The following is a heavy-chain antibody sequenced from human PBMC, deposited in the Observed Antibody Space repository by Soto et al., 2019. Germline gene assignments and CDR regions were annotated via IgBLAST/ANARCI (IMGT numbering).Heavy chain of an antibody. V-gene: IGHV3-23*01. CDR3: AKDDVSGDGLWLVSD. D-gene: IGHD2-21*02. CDR2: ITGSGLTI. CDR1: GLTFSKYA. J-gene: IGHJ4*02. Sequence: PGGSLRLSCEAPGLTFSKYAMIWVRQAPGKGQEWVSGITGSGLTIEHSASVKGRFTISRDNSKNTVYLQMNSLRAEDTAIYYCAKDDVSGDGLWLVSDWGQGTPVTVSS.